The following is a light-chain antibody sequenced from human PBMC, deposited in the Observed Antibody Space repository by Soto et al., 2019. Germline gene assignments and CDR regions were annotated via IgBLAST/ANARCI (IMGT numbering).Light chain of an antibody. CDR3: SSYTTKTTPGV. V-gene: IGLV2-14*01. J-gene: IGLJ2*01. CDR2: DVT. Sequence: QSALTQPASVSGSPGQSITISCTGTSSDVGAYDFVSWYQHSPGKAPKLVTFDVTHRPPGISNRFSGSKSGYTASLTISGLQPEDEAEYYCSSYTTKTTPGVFGGGTKLTVL. CDR1: SSDVGAYDF.